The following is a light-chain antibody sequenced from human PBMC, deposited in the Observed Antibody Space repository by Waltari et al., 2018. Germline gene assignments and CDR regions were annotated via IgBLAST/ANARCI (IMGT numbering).Light chain of an antibody. CDR2: DVS. V-gene: IGLV2-11*01. J-gene: IGLJ3*02. CDR1: SSDVGGYDY. Sequence: QSALTQPRSVSGSPGHSVTISCTGTSSDVGGYDYVSRYQQYPGKAPKLVIYDVSKRPSRVPDRFAGSTSGKTSSLTISGLQAEDEADYNCSSYAGRATWAFGGGTKLTVL. CDR3: SSYAGRATWA.